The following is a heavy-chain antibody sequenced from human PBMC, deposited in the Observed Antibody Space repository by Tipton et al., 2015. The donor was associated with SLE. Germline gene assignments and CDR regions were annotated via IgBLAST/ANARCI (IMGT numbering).Heavy chain of an antibody. CDR1: GGSISSHY. CDR2: IYYSGST. Sequence: LRLSCAVYGGSISSHYWSWIRQPPGKGLEWIGYIYYSGSTNYNPSLKSRVTISVDTSKNQFSLKLSSVTAADTAVYYCARGGFAVAGIHDYWGQGTLVTVSS. V-gene: IGHV4-59*11. J-gene: IGHJ4*02. D-gene: IGHD6-19*01. CDR3: ARGGFAVAGIHDY.